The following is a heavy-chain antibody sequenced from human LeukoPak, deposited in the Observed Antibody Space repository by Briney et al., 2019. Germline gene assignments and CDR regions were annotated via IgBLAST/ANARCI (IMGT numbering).Heavy chain of an antibody. CDR3: ARGGSYGSNQPVGLRYSYYFDH. J-gene: IGHJ4*02. CDR2: IYHSGST. Sequence: PSETLSLTCVVSGGSISSSNWWSWVRQPPGKGLEWIGEIYHSGSTNYNPSLKSRLTISVDKSKNQFSLKLNSVTAADTAVYYCARGGSYGSNQPVGLRYSYYFDHWGQGTLVTVSS. D-gene: IGHD3-10*01. V-gene: IGHV4-4*02. CDR1: GGSISSSNW.